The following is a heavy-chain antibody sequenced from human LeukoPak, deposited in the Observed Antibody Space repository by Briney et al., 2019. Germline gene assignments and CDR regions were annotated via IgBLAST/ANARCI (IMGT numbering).Heavy chain of an antibody. J-gene: IGHJ6*03. CDR1: GFTFSDYS. Sequence: SLRLSCAASGFTFSDYSMDWVRPAPGKGLEWGSYITNGGSTIHHADSVKGRFTISRDNAKKTLYLQMNSLRAEDTAVYYCAKMRGQYYHSYYMDAWGKGTTVTVSS. CDR2: ITNGGSTI. CDR3: AKMRGQYYHSYYMDA. V-gene: IGHV3-11*01.